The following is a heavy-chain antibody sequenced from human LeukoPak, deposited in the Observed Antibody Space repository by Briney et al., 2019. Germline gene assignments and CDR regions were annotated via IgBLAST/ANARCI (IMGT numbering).Heavy chain of an antibody. V-gene: IGHV3-23*01. CDR1: GFTFSSYA. Sequence: GGSLRLSCAASGFTFSSYAMSWVRQAPGKGLEWVSAISGSGGSTYYADSVKGRFTISRDNSKNTLYLQMNSLRAEDTAVYYCAKDDYYDSSGYYVSRNYYYYYGMDVWGQGTTVTVSS. J-gene: IGHJ6*02. CDR2: ISGSGGST. D-gene: IGHD3-22*01. CDR3: AKDDYYDSSGYYVSRNYYYYYGMDV.